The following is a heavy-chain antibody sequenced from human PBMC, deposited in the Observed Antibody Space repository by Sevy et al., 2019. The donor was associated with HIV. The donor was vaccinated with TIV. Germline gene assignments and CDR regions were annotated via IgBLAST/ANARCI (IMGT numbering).Heavy chain of an antibody. V-gene: IGHV3-9*01. J-gene: IGHJ6*02. CDR2: ISWNSGSI. CDR1: GFTFDDYA. D-gene: IGHD2-8*01. CDR3: AKDKGYCTNGVCYTSYYYYGMDV. Sequence: GGSLRLSCAASGFTFDDYAMHWVRQAPGKGLEWVSGISWNSGSIGYADSVKGRFTISRDNAKNSLYPQMNSLRAEDTALYYCAKDKGYCTNGVCYTSYYYYGMDVWGQGTTVTVSS.